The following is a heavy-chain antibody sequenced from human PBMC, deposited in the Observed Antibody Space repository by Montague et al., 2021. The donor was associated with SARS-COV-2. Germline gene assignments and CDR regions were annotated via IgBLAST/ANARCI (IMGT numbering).Heavy chain of an antibody. J-gene: IGHJ4*02. CDR2: ISSSGSST. Sequence: SLRLSCAASRFTFSSYEMNWVRQAPGKGLEWVSYISSSGSSTYYXXSLKGRFTISRDNAKNSLYLQMNNLRAEDTAIYYCARDGNGYGFDYWGQGTLVTVSS. D-gene: IGHD5-12*01. V-gene: IGHV3-48*03. CDR1: RFTFSSYE. CDR3: ARDGNGYGFDY.